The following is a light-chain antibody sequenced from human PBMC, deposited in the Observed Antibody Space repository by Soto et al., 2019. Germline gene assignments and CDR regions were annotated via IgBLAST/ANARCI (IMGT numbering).Light chain of an antibody. Sequence: DIQMTQSPSSLSASVGDRVSITCRASQSLSGYLNWYQQRPGKAPRLLIFGASSLQSGVPSRFSGSETGTDFTLTISSLQPEDFATYYCQQYNSYPYTFGQGTKLEIK. V-gene: IGKV1-39*01. CDR1: QSLSGY. CDR3: QQYNSYPYT. J-gene: IGKJ2*01. CDR2: GAS.